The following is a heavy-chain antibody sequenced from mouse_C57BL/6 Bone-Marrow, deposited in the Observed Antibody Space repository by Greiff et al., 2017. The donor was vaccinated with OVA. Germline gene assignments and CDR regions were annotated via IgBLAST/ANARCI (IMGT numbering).Heavy chain of an antibody. V-gene: IGHV1-78*01. D-gene: IGHD1-1*01. CDR1: GYTFTDYT. Sequence: QVQLQQSDAELVKPGASVKLSCKASGYTFTDYTIHWMKQRPEQGLEWIGYIYPSDGSTNYNEKFKGKATLTADKSSSTAYMQLNSLTSEDSAVYFCAREGGYCGSSANYFDYWGQGTTLTVSS. CDR3: AREGGYCGSSANYFDY. J-gene: IGHJ2*01. CDR2: IYPSDGST.